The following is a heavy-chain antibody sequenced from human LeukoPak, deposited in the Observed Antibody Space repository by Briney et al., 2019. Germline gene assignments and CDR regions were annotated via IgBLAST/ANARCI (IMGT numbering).Heavy chain of an antibody. Sequence: PGGSLILSCAASGFTFSYYSMNWVRQAPGKGLEWISYSNTDGTISYADSVKGRFTISRDNAENSLYLQMNSLRDEDTAVYFCVRDRDYAFDFWGQGTMVTVSS. CDR3: VRDRDYAFDF. CDR2: SNTDGTI. CDR1: GFTFSYYS. J-gene: IGHJ3*01. V-gene: IGHV3-48*02.